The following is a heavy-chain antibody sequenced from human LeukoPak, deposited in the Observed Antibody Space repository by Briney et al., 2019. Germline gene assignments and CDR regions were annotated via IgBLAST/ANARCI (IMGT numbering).Heavy chain of an antibody. CDR3: AKVTWSSSGSDY. Sequence: GGSLRLSCAASGFTFSSYAMHWVRQAPGKGLEWVAVISYDGSNKYHADSVKGRFTMSRDNSKNTLFLQMNSLRAEDTAVYYCAKVTWSSSGSDYWGQGTLVTVSS. CDR1: GFTFSSYA. CDR2: ISYDGSNK. D-gene: IGHD6-19*01. V-gene: IGHV3-30*04. J-gene: IGHJ4*02.